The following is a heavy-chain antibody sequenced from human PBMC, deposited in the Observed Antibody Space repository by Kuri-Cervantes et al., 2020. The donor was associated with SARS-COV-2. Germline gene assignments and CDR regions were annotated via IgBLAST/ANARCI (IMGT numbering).Heavy chain of an antibody. CDR3: ARGSWSADYGDYADY. J-gene: IGHJ4*02. Sequence: GESLKISCAASGFTFSSYWMSWVRQAPGKGLEWVANIKQDGSEKYYVDSVKGRFTISRDNAKNSLYLQMNSLRAEDTAVYYCARGSWSADYGDYADYWGQGTLVTVSS. D-gene: IGHD4-17*01. CDR2: IKQDGSEK. CDR1: GFTFSSYW. V-gene: IGHV3-7*01.